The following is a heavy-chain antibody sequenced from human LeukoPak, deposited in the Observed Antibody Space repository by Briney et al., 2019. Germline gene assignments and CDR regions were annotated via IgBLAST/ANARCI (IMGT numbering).Heavy chain of an antibody. J-gene: IGHJ5*02. D-gene: IGHD3-22*01. CDR3: ATDFYDST. V-gene: IGHV3-15*07. CDR1: GFTFSNAW. CDR2: IRSNSDGGTI. Sequence: PGGSLRLSCATSGFTFSNAWMNWVRQAPGKGLEWVGRIRSNSDGGTIDYAAPVKGRFTLSRDDSRTTLYLQMNSLQTEDTAVYYCATDFYDSTWGQGTLVTVSS.